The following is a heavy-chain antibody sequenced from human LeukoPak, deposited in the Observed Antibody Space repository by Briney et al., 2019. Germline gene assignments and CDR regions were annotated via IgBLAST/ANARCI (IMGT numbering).Heavy chain of an antibody. Sequence: SETLSLTCTVSGGSVSSGFYYCSWIRQPPGKGLEWIGYIYDSGSTKYNPSLKSRVTISVDTSKNQFSLKLSSVTAADTAVYYCAARGQGSSLSYFEYWGQGTLVTVSS. CDR3: AARGQGSSLSYFEY. CDR2: IYDSGST. V-gene: IGHV4-61*01. CDR1: GGSVSSGFYY. J-gene: IGHJ4*02. D-gene: IGHD3-10*01.